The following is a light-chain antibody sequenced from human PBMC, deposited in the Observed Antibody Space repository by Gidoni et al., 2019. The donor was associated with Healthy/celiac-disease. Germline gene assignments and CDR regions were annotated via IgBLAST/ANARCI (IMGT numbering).Light chain of an antibody. Sequence: AIQLTQSPSSLSASVGDRVTITCRASPGISSALAWYQQKPGKAPKLLIYDASSLESGVPSRFSGSGSATDFTLTISSLQPEDFATYYCQQFNSYPITFGQGTRLEIK. CDR3: QQFNSYPIT. CDR1: PGISSA. V-gene: IGKV1-13*02. CDR2: DAS. J-gene: IGKJ5*01.